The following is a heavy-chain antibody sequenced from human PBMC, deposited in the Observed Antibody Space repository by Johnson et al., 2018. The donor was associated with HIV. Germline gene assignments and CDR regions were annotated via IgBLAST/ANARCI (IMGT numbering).Heavy chain of an antibody. D-gene: IGHD1-26*01. J-gene: IGHJ3*02. V-gene: IGHV3-53*01. CDR3: QGDSGSYHGNDAFDI. CDR2: IYSGGST. CDR1: GFTVSSNY. Sequence: VQLVESGGGVVQPGRSLRLSCAASGFTVSSNYMSWVRQAPGKGLEWVSVIYSGGSTGYADSVKGRFTISRDNAKNSLYLQMNSLRAEDTALYYCQGDSGSYHGNDAFDIWGQGTMVTVSS.